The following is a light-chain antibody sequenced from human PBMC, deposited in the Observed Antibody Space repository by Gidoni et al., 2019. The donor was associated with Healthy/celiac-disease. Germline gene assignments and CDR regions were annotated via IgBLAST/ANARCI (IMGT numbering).Light chain of an antibody. CDR1: QSVSSN. CDR3: QQYNNWPRT. V-gene: IGKV3-15*01. Sequence: DIVMTQSPATLAVSPGERATLSCRASQSVSSNLAWYQQKPAQAPRLLIYGASTRATGIPASFSGSGSGTEFTLTISSLQSEDFAVYYCQQYNNWPRTFGQGTKVEIK. CDR2: GAS. J-gene: IGKJ1*01.